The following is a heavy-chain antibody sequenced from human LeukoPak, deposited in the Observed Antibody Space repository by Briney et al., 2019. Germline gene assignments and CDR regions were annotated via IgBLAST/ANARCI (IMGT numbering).Heavy chain of an antibody. CDR3: AKDISKRIAAAGTAYYYYYGMDV. V-gene: IGHV3-30-3*01. CDR1: GFTFSSYA. D-gene: IGHD6-13*01. Sequence: GGSLRLSCAASGFTFSSYAMHWVRQAPGKGLEWVAVISYDGSNKYYADSVKGRFTISRDNAKNSLYLQMNSLRAEDTALYYCAKDISKRIAAAGTAYYYYYGMDVWGQGTTVTVSS. CDR2: ISYDGSNK. J-gene: IGHJ6*02.